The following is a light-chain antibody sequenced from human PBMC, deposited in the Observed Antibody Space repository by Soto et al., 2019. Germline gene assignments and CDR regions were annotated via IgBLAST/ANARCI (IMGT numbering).Light chain of an antibody. CDR1: QSVTSNY. V-gene: IGKV3-20*01. CDR3: QQYGSSPGT. CDR2: GAS. J-gene: IGKJ1*01. Sequence: EIVLTQSPGTLSLTPGERATLSCRASQSVTSNYLAWYQQKPGQAPRLLIFGASIRDTGIPDSFSGSGSGTDFTLTISRLEPEDLAVYYCQQYGSSPGTFGQGTKVDIK.